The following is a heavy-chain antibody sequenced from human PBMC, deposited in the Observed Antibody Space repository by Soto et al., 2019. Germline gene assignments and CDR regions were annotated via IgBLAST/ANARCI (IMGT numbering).Heavy chain of an antibody. CDR2: IYYSGST. CDR3: ARRWGTYFDF. J-gene: IGHJ4*02. Sequence: SETLSLTCTVSGVSFSSYYWSWIRQPPGKGLEWIGYIYYSGSTNYNPSLKSRVTISVDTSKNQFSLKLSSVTAADTAVYYCARRWGTYFDFWGQGTLVTVSS. D-gene: IGHD7-27*01. CDR1: GVSFSSYY. V-gene: IGHV4-59*01.